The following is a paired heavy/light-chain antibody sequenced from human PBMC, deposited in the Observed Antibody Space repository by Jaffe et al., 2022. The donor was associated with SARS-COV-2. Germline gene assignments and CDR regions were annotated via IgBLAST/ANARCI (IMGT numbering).Heavy chain of an antibody. CDR3: ANFRHDDRGFYSGIFDY. Sequence: EVQLLESGGNLVQPGGSLRLSCAASGFSFSSYAMSWVRQAPGKGLQWVSAINGSGGSTYYAGSVKGRFTISRDNSKNTLFLQMNSLRAEDTAIYYCANFRHDDRGFYSGIFDYWGQGILVTVSS. CDR1: GFSFSSYA. CDR2: INGSGGST. J-gene: IGHJ4*02. V-gene: IGHV3-23*01. D-gene: IGHD3-22*01.
Light chain of an antibody. V-gene: IGLV1-51*02. J-gene: IGLJ2*01. CDR3: GTWDDSLNAVV. CDR2: ETN. Sequence: QSVLTQPPSVSAAPGQKVTISCSGSSSNIGDNYVSWYQQLPKTAPKLLIYETNKRPSGIPDRFSASKSGTSATLGITGLQTGDEADYYCGTWDDSLNAVVFGGGTKLTVL. CDR1: SSNIGDNY.